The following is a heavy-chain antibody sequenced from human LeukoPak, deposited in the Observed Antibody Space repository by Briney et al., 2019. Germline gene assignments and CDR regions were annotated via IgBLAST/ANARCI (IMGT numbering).Heavy chain of an antibody. V-gene: IGHV3-30-3*01. CDR2: ISYDGSNK. Sequence: PGGSLRLSCAASGFTFSSYAMHWVRQAPGKGLEWVAVISYDGSNKYYADSVKGRFTISRDNSKNTLYLQMNSLRAEDTAVYYCATTVYPLRLGELSYWFDPWGQGTLVTVSS. CDR3: ATTVYPLRLGELSYWFDP. J-gene: IGHJ5*02. CDR1: GFTFSSYA. D-gene: IGHD3-16*02.